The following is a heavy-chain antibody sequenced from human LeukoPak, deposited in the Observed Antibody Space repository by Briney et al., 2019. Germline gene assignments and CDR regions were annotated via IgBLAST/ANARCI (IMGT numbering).Heavy chain of an antibody. CDR3: AKDLRGLLPYYFDY. CDR2: NSGSGGST. V-gene: IGHV3-23*01. J-gene: IGHJ4*02. CDR1: GFTFSSYA. D-gene: IGHD2-15*01. Sequence: GGSLRLSCAASGFTFSSYAMSWVRQAPGKGLEWVSDNSGSGGSTYYADSVKGRFTISRDNSKNTLYLQMNSLRAEDTAVYYCAKDLRGLLPYYFDYWGQGTLVTVSS.